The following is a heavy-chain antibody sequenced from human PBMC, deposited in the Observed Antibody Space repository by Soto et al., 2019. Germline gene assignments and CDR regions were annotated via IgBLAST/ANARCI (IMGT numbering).Heavy chain of an antibody. Sequence: QVQLQESGPGLVKPSETLSLTCSVSGDSISSHYWSWIRQPPGKGLEWIGYISDSGSTNYNPSLKSRATTFVHTSANRLSLRLSSVTSADTAVYFCARDRYVLTGYYKGGYYYFSYWGQGSTVTVSS. D-gene: IGHD3-9*01. CDR1: GDSISSHY. CDR3: ARDRYVLTGYYKGGYYYFSY. J-gene: IGHJ4*02. CDR2: ISDSGST. V-gene: IGHV4-59*11.